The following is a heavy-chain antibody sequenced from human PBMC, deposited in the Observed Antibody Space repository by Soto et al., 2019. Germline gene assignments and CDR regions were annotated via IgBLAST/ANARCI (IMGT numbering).Heavy chain of an antibody. Sequence: VQLVQSGTEVKKPGESLQISCKGSGYFFAGYWIAWLRQMPGKGLEWMGIIYPDNSNTKYSRSFQGQVTISADKSSTTGYLQWSSLKASETAIYYCARQGAAVPTVPLIWFDPWGQGTLVTVSS. D-gene: IGHD6-13*01. J-gene: IGHJ5*02. V-gene: IGHV5-51*01. CDR3: ARQGAAVPTVPLIWFDP. CDR2: IYPDNSNT. CDR1: GYFFAGYW.